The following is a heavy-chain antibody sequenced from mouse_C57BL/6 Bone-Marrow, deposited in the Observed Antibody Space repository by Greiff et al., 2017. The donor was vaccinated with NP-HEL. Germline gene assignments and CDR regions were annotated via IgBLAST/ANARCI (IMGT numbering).Heavy chain of an antibody. V-gene: IGHV1-15*01. CDR1: GYTFTDYE. J-gene: IGHJ2*01. D-gene: IGHD2-3*01. Sequence: VQLQQSGAELVRPGASVMLSCKASGYTFTDYEMHWVKQTPVHGLEWIGAIDPETGGTAYNQKFKGKAILTADKSSSTAYMELRSLTSEDSAVYYCTRSGYDGYLFDYWGQGTTLTVSS. CDR2: IDPETGGT. CDR3: TRSGYDGYLFDY.